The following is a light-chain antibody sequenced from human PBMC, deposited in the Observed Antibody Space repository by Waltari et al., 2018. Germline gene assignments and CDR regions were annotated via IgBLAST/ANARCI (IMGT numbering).Light chain of an antibody. J-gene: IGLJ2*01. Sequence: SYDLIQPPSVSVSPGQTATITCSGDDLGNKYVYWYQQKSGQSPILVIYQDSNRPSGIPERFSGSNSENTATLTIRGTQALDEGDFYYQTWDTNTGVFGGGTKLTVL. CDR3: QTWDTNTGV. V-gene: IGLV3-1*01. CDR1: DLGNKY. CDR2: QDS.